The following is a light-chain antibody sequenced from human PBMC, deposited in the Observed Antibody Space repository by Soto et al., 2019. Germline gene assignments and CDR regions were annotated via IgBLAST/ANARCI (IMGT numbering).Light chain of an antibody. CDR3: QQRSNWPTWT. CDR1: QSVSSY. J-gene: IGKJ1*01. Sequence: EIVLTQSPATLSLSPGERATLSCRASQSVSSYLAWYQQKPGQAPRLLIYDASNRATGIPARFSGSGSGTDFTLTISSLEPEDFAVYYCQQRSNWPTWTFGQGPKVDIK. CDR2: DAS. V-gene: IGKV3-11*01.